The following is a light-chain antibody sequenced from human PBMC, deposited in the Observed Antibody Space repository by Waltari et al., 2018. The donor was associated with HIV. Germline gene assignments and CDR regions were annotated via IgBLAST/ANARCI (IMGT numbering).Light chain of an antibody. CDR2: AVS. J-gene: IGLJ2*01. CDR1: SRDVGGYNY. CDR3: TSYTSSSTVV. V-gene: IGLV2-14*01. Sequence: QSALTQPASVSGSPGPSITISCTVNSRDVGGYNYVPCYQQHPDKAPNIMIYAVSNRPSGVSNRFSGSKSGNTASLTISGLQAEDEADYYCTSYTSSSTVVFGGGTKLTVL.